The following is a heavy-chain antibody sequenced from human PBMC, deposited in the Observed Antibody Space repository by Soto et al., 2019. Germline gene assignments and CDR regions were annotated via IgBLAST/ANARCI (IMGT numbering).Heavy chain of an antibody. J-gene: IGHJ5*02. V-gene: IGHV2-26*01. CDR2: IFSNDEK. CDR1: GFSLSNARMG. CDR3: ARDDLYGWFDT. Sequence: SGPTLVNPTETLTLTCTVSGFSLSNARMGVSWIRQPPGKALEWLAHIFSNDEKSYSTSLKSRPTISKDTSKSQVVLTMTNMDPVDTATYYCARDDLYGWFDTWGQGTLVTVSS. D-gene: IGHD3-10*01.